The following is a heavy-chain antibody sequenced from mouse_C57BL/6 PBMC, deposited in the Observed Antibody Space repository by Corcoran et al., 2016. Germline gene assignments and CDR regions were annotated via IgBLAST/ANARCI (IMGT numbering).Heavy chain of an antibody. V-gene: IGHV9-3*01. CDR2: INTYSGVP. CDR1: GYTFTTYG. J-gene: IGHJ4*01. D-gene: IGHD2-1*01. CDR3: ARRYGKGYAMDY. Sequence: QIQLVQSGPELKKPGETVKISCKASGYTFTTYGMSWVKQAPGKGLKWMGWINTYSGVPTYADDFKGRFAFSLETSARTAYLQINNLKNEDTATYFCARRYGKGYAMDYWGQGTSVTVSS.